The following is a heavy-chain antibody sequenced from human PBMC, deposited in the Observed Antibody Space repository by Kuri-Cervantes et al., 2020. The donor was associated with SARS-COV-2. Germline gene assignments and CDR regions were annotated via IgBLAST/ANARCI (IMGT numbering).Heavy chain of an antibody. CDR1: GYSISSGYY. Sequence: GSLRLSCAVSGYSISSGYYWGWIRQPPGKGLEWIGRIYTSGSTNYNPSLKSRVTMSVDTSKNQFSLKLSSVTAADTAVYYCARENKYYYDSSGFDWGQGTLVTVSS. CDR3: ARENKYYYDSSGFD. J-gene: IGHJ4*02. D-gene: IGHD3-22*01. CDR2: IYTSGST. V-gene: IGHV4-38-2*02.